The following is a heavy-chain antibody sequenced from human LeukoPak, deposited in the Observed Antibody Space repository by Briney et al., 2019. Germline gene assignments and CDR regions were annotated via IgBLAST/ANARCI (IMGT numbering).Heavy chain of an antibody. CDR3: AREPGVNDFWSSGPLDPRSWLDP. CDR2: IHYSGNT. CDR1: GGSIRDYY. J-gene: IGHJ5*02. Sequence: PSETLSLTCTVSGGSIRDYYWSWIRQAPGNGLEWIGYIHYSGNTKYNTSLKSRVIISLDTSKNQFSLKVTSVTAADTAVYYCAREPGVNDFWSSGPLDPRSWLDPWGQGTLVTVSS. V-gene: IGHV4-59*01. D-gene: IGHD3-3*01.